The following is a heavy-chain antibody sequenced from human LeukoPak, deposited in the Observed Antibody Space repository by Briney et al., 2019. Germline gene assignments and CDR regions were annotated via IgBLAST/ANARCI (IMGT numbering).Heavy chain of an antibody. CDR2: IKEDGSAK. J-gene: IGHJ4*02. CDR3: VRDSPGYGAYDFD. D-gene: IGHD5-12*01. CDR1: GFTFSSYW. Sequence: GGSLRLSCAASGFTFSSYWMSWVRQAPGTGLEWVANIKEDGSAKYYVDSVKGRFTISRDDAKNSLYLQMNNLSAEDTAVYYCVRDSPGYGAYDFDWGQGTLVTVSS. V-gene: IGHV3-7*01.